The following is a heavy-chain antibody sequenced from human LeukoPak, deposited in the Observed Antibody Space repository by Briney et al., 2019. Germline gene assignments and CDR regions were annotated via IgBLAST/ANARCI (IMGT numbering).Heavy chain of an antibody. D-gene: IGHD2-2*01. CDR3: ARAARYCSSTSCFAGIYYFDF. V-gene: IGHV1-18*04. CDR2: ISSYNGNT. J-gene: IGHJ4*02. Sequence: ASVKVSCKASGYTFTSFGISWERQAPGQGLEWMGWISSYNGNTNYAQKLQGTVTMTTDTSTSTAYMELRSLSSDDTAVYYCARAARYCSSTSCFAGIYYFDFWGQGTLVTVSS. CDR1: GYTFTSFG.